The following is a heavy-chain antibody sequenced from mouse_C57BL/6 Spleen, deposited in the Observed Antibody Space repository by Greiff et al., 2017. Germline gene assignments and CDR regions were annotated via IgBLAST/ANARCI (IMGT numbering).Heavy chain of an antibody. D-gene: IGHD1-1*01. CDR2: IDPSDSET. CDR1: GYTFTSYW. Sequence: QVQLKQPGAELVRPGSSVKLSCKASGYTFTSYWMHWVKQRPIQGLEWIGNIDPSDSETHYNQKFKDKATLTVDKSSSTAYMQLSSLTSEDSAVYYGARLALYYGSRYWYFDVWGTGTTVTVSS. CDR3: ARLALYYGSRYWYFDV. V-gene: IGHV1-52*01. J-gene: IGHJ1*03.